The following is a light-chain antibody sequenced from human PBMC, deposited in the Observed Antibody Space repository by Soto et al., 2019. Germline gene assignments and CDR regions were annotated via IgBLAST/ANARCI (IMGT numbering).Light chain of an antibody. J-gene: IGLJ2*01. V-gene: IGLV7-46*01. CDR1: SGAVTSGHY. CDR3: LLFYTDIRV. Sequence: QAVVTQEPSLTVSPGGTVTLTCGSSSGAVTSGHYPYWFQQKPGQAPRTLIYDTTNKHSWTPARFSGSLLGGKAALTLSGAQPEDEADCYCLLFYTDIRVFGGGTKLTVL. CDR2: DTT.